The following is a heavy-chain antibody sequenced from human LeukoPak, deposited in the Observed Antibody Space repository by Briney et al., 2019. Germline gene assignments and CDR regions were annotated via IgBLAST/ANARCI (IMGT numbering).Heavy chain of an antibody. CDR1: GGSISRYY. V-gene: IGHV4-59*08. CDR3: ARSYYYDSRGNYYGSLFYFDY. D-gene: IGHD3-22*01. J-gene: IGHJ4*02. Sequence: PSETLSLTCTVSGGSISRYYWSWIRQSPGKGLEWIANIYHSGTTNYNPSLKSRVTMSVDTSKNQFSLKLSSVTAADTAVYFCARSYYYDSRGNYYGSLFYFDYWGQGTLVTVSS. CDR2: IYHSGTT.